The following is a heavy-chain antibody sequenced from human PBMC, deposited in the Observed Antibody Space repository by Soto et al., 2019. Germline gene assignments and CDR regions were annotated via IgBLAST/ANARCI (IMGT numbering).Heavy chain of an antibody. V-gene: IGHV4-39*01. D-gene: IGHD3-3*01. CDR3: ARLFSGILGGVFIEHRGLAP. CDR1: GGSISSSSYY. J-gene: IGHJ4*02. Sequence: SETLSLTCTVSGGSISSSSYYWGWIRQPPGKGLEWIGSIYYSGSTYYNPSLKSRVTISVDTSKNQFSLKLSSVTAADTAVYYFARLFSGILGGVFIEHRGLAPGGKGTLATVP. CDR2: IYYSGST.